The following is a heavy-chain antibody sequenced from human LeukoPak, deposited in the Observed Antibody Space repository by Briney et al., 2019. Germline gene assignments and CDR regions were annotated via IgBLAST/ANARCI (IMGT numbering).Heavy chain of an antibody. V-gene: IGHV4-4*09. Sequence: SETLSLTCTVSGSSIGAYSWSWIRQPPGKGLEWIGYIYTTVSTHHNPSLKSRVTMSLDRSKNQFSLRLTYVTAADTAVFYCARHRAEMATITDDAFDMWGRGTMVTVSS. CDR2: IYTTVST. CDR1: GSSIGAYS. D-gene: IGHD5-24*01. CDR3: ARHRAEMATITDDAFDM. J-gene: IGHJ3*02.